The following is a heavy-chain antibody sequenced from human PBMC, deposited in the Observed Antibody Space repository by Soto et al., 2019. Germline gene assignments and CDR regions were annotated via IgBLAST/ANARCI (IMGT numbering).Heavy chain of an antibody. Sequence: PGGSLRLSCAASGFTFSSYYMHWVRQAPGKGLEWAAAITSDGENKVYGDSAKGRFTISRDNSKNTVDLQMNSLRAEDTGIYYCATVGPGVSSGWSGFDYWGQGTLVTVSS. V-gene: IGHV3-30*03. J-gene: IGHJ4*02. D-gene: IGHD6-19*01. CDR2: ITSDGENK. CDR3: ATVGPGVSSGWSGFDY. CDR1: GFTFSSYY.